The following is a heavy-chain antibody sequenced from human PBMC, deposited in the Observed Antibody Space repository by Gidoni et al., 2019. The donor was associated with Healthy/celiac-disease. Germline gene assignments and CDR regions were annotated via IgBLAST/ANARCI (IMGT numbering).Heavy chain of an antibody. V-gene: IGHV1-69*01. CDR3: AREAAAAGRYNWFGP. D-gene: IGHD6-13*01. CDR2: IIPIFGTA. J-gene: IGHJ5*02. CDR1: GGTISSYA. Sequence: QVQRVQSGAEGKKPGSSVKVSCKASGGTISSYAISWVRQAPGQVLEWMGGIIPIFGTANYAQKFQGRVTITADDSTSTAYMELSSLRSEDTAVYSCAREAAAAGRYNWFGPWGQGTLVTVSS.